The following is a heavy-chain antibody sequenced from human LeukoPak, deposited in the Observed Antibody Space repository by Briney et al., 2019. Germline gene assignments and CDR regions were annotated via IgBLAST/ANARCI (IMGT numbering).Heavy chain of an antibody. CDR1: GFTFDDYA. J-gene: IGHJ4*02. V-gene: IGHV3-9*01. CDR3: AKVARVTTVVNYYFDY. Sequence: GGSLRLSCAASGFTFDDYAMHWIRQAPGKGLEWVSGISWNSGSIGYADSAKGRFTISRDNAKNSLYLQMNSLRAEDTALYYCAKVARVTTVVNYYFDYWGQGTLVTVSS. D-gene: IGHD4-23*01. CDR2: ISWNSGSI.